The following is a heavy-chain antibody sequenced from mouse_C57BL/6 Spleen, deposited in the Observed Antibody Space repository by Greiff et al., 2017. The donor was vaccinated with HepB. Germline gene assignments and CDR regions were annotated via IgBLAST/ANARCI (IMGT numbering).Heavy chain of an antibody. D-gene: IGHD4-1*01. J-gene: IGHJ4*01. CDR1: GFTFTDYY. CDR2: IRNKANGYTT. Sequence: EVKLMESGGGLVQPGGSLSLSCAASGFTFTDYYMSWVRQPPGKALEWLGFIRNKANGYTTEYSASVKGRFTISRDNSQSILYLQMNALRAEDSATYYCARALGRDAMDYWGQGTSVTVSS. CDR3: ARALGRDAMDY. V-gene: IGHV7-3*01.